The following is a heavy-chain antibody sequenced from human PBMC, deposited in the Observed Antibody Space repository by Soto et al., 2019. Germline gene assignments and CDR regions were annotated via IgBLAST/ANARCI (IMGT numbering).Heavy chain of an antibody. J-gene: IGHJ6*03. D-gene: IGHD1-20*01. CDR3: AKDKRWRGNWNYLDV. V-gene: IGHV3-9*01. CDR1: GFTFDDYA. Sequence: PGGSLRLSCAASGFTFDDYAMHWVRQAPGKGLEWVSGISWNSGSIGYADSVKGRFTISRDNAKNSLYLQMNSLRAEDTALYYCAKDKRWRGNWNYLDVWGKGTTVTVSS. CDR2: ISWNSGSI.